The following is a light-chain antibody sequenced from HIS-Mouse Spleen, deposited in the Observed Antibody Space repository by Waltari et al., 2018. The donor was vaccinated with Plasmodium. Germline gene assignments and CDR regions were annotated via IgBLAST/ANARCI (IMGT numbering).Light chain of an antibody. CDR2: AAS. CDR3: QQYYSVPLT. J-gene: IGKJ3*01. V-gene: IGKV1D-8*02. Sequence: AIWMTQSPSLLSASTGDRVTISCRMSQGISIYLAWYQQKPGKAPELLIYAASTLQSGVPSRFSGSGSGTDFTLTISCLQSEDFATYYCQQYYSVPLTFGPGTKVDIK. CDR1: QGISIY.